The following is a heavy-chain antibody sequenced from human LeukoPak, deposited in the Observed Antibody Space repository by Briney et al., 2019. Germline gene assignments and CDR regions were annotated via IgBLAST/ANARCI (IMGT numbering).Heavy chain of an antibody. V-gene: IGHV1-69*05. Sequence: SVKVSCKASGGTFSSYAISWVRQAPGQGLEWMGGIIPIFGTANYAQKFQGRVTITTDESTSTAYMELSSLRSEDTAVYYCAVETLGYCSSTSYYTRNFDYWGQGTLVTVSS. D-gene: IGHD2-2*01. J-gene: IGHJ4*02. CDR3: AVETLGYCSSTSYYTRNFDY. CDR2: IIPIFGTA. CDR1: GGTFSSYA.